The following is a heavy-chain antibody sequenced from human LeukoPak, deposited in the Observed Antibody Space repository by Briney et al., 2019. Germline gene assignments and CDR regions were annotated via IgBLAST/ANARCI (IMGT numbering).Heavy chain of an antibody. CDR3: AKTPDYGDYVGY. J-gene: IGHJ4*02. D-gene: IGHD4-17*01. V-gene: IGHV3-23*01. CDR2: ISGSGGST. CDR1: GITFSSYA. Sequence: HPGGSLRLSCAASGITFSSYAMSWVRQAPGKGLEWVSAISGSGGSTYYADSVKGRFTISRDNSKNTLYLQMNSLRAEDTAVYYCAKTPDYGDYVGYWGQGTLVTVSS.